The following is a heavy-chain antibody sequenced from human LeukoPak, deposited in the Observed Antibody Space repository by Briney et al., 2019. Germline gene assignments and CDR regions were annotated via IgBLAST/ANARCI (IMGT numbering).Heavy chain of an antibody. J-gene: IGHJ4*02. Sequence: GGSLRLSCAAAGFTFNNYAMSWVRQAPGRGLEWVSSVDGGGGGTYYADSVKGRFTISRDNSKDTLYLQMNGLRAEDTAVYFCAKQSAGSAAWYSLHYDFWGQGTLVTVSS. CDR1: GFTFNNYA. CDR3: AKQSAGSAAWYSLHYDF. V-gene: IGHV3-23*01. CDR2: VDGGGGGT. D-gene: IGHD6-13*01.